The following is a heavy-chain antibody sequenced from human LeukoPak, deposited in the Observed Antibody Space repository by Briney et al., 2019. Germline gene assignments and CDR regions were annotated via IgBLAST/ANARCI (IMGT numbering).Heavy chain of an antibody. CDR1: GFTFSSYA. J-gene: IGHJ5*01. D-gene: IGHD2-2*01. CDR2: ISDSGGST. V-gene: IGHV3-23*01. Sequence: GGPLRLSCVVSGFTFSSYAMSWVRQAPGKGLEWVSGISDSGGSTYYADSVKGRFTISRDNTKNTLYLQMNSLRAEDTAVYYCAKDRHAPGRYCSSTSCFPFDSWGQGTLVTVSS. CDR3: AKDRHAPGRYCSSTSCFPFDS.